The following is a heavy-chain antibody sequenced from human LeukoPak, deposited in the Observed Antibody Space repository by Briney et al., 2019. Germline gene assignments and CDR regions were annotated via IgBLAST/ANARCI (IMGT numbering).Heavy chain of an antibody. CDR1: GFTFSSYE. D-gene: IGHD3-10*01. Sequence: GGSLRLSCAASGFTFSSYEMNWVRQAPGKGLEWVSYISSSGSTIYYADSVKGRFTISRDNAKNTLYLQMNSLRAEDTAVYYCARKTYYGSGYAFDIWGQGTMVTVSS. CDR3: ARKTYYGSGYAFDI. J-gene: IGHJ3*02. V-gene: IGHV3-48*03. CDR2: ISSSGSTI.